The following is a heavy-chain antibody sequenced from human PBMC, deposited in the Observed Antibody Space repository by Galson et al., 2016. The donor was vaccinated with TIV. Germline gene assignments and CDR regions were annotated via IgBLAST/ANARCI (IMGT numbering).Heavy chain of an antibody. V-gene: IGHV4-61*02. CDR3: ARGHPRSSDTNGHYYSPYFYN. CDR1: GGSITRDGYY. J-gene: IGHJ4*02. Sequence: LSLTCTVSGGSITRDGYYWNWVRQPAGKGLEWIGRIYASGNTNYNSSLKSRVTISVDTSKNQFSLNLRSVTAAATAVYYCARGHPRSSDTNGHYYSPYFYNSGLGTLVTVSS. CDR2: IYASGNT. D-gene: IGHD3-22*01.